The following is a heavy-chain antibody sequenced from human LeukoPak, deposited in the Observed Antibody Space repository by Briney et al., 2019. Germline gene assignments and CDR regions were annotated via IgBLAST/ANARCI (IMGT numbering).Heavy chain of an antibody. V-gene: IGHV3-30*02. CDR2: VRHDRSDK. CDR3: ARDLGQYYDTSDNWFDP. J-gene: IGHJ5*02. CDR1: GFSFSSYA. D-gene: IGHD3-22*01. Sequence: PGGSLRLSCVASGFSFSSYAVHWVRQAPGKGLDWVAFVRHDRSDKYYADSVKGRFTISRDNAKNTLNLQMNSLRAEDTAVYYCARDLGQYYDTSDNWFDPWGQGTLVTVSS.